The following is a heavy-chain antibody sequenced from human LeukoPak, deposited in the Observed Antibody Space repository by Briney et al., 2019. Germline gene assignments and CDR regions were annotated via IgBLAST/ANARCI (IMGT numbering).Heavy chain of an antibody. D-gene: IGHD3-16*01. CDR1: GGSISSGGYY. Sequence: PSETLSLTCTVSGGSISSGGYYWSWIRQHPGKGLEWIGYIYYSGSTYYNPSLKSRVTISVDTSKNQFSLKLSSVTAADTAVYYCAGGEWGVGRIDYWGQGTLVTVSS. J-gene: IGHJ4*02. CDR3: AGGEWGVGRIDY. CDR2: IYYSGST. V-gene: IGHV4-31*03.